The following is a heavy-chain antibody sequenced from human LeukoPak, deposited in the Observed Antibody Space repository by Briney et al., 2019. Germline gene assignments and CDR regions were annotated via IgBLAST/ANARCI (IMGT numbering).Heavy chain of an antibody. Sequence: GASVKVSCKVSGYTLTEMSIHWVRQPPGGALEWMGGFDPEDGETVYAPKFQGRVTMTEDTSADTAYMELSSLRSEDTAVYYCTTCLNGAGQPVAIYYYGMDVWGQGTTVTVSS. V-gene: IGHV1-24*01. D-gene: IGHD2-2*01. CDR1: GYTLTEMS. J-gene: IGHJ6*02. CDR3: TTCLNGAGQPVAIYYYGMDV. CDR2: FDPEDGET.